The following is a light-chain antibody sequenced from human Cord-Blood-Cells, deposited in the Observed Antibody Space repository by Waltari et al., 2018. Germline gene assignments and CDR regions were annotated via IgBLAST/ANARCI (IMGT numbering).Light chain of an antibody. CDR2: DDS. CDR3: QVWDSSSDHWV. Sequence: SYVLTQPPSVSVAPGKTARITCGGNNIGSKSVHWYQQKPGQAPLLVVYDDSDRPSGIPELFSGSNSGNAATLTISSVEAGDEADYCCQVWDSSSDHWVFGGGTKLTVL. V-gene: IGLV3-21*03. J-gene: IGLJ3*02. CDR1: NIGSKS.